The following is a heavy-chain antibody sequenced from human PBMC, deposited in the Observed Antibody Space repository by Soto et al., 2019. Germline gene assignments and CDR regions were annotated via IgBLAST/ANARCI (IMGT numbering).Heavy chain of an antibody. V-gene: IGHV4-30-4*01. J-gene: IGHJ2*01. CDR1: GGSISSGDYY. CDR2: IYYSGST. D-gene: IGHD6-13*01. CDR3: ASDRRDSSSWFSFSGPDFDL. Sequence: QVQLQESGPGLVKPSQTLSLTCTVSGGSISSGDYYWSWIRQPPGKGLEWIGYIYYSGSTYYNPSLKSRVTISVDTSKNQFSLKLSSVTAADTAVYYCASDRRDSSSWFSFSGPDFDLWGRGTLVTVSS.